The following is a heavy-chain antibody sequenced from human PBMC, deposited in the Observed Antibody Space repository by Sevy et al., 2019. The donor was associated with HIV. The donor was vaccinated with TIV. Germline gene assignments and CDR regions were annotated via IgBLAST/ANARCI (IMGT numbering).Heavy chain of an antibody. CDR3: TRRKHCSGGSCYGDPFDY. D-gene: IGHD2-15*01. J-gene: IGHJ4*02. CDR1: GFTFSGSA. CDR2: IRSKANSYAT. Sequence: GGSLRLSCAASGFTFSGSAMHWVRQASGKGLEWVGRIRSKANSYATAYAASVKGRLTISRDDSKNTAYLQMNSLKTEDTAVYYCTRRKHCSGGSCYGDPFDYWGQGTLVTVSS. V-gene: IGHV3-73*01.